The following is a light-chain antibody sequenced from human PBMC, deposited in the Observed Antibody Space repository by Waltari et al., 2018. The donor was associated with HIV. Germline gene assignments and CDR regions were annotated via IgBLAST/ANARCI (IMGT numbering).Light chain of an antibody. V-gene: IGLV1-40*01. CDR1: GAGHD. Sequence: GAGHDVQWFQQVPGTAPKLLIYNNNDRPSGVPDRFSGSKSGTSASLAITGLQAEDESDYYCQSYDNSLNGWVFGGGTKLTVL. CDR2: NNN. CDR3: QSYDNSLNGWV. J-gene: IGLJ3*02.